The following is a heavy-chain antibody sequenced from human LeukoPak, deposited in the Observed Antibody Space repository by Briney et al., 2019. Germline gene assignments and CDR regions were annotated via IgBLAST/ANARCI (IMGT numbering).Heavy chain of an antibody. Sequence: ASVKVSCKASGYTFTSHGISWVRQAPGQGLEWMGWISVYSGNTNYAQKFQGRVTITADKSTSTAYMELSSLRSEDTAVYYCARVDTAMVIDYWGQGTLVTVSS. CDR3: ARVDTAMVIDY. CDR1: GYTFTSHG. D-gene: IGHD5-18*01. CDR2: ISVYSGNT. J-gene: IGHJ4*02. V-gene: IGHV1-18*01.